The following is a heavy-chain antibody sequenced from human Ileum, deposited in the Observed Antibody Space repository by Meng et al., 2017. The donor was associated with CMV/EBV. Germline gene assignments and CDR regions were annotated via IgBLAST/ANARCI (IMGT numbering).Heavy chain of an antibody. J-gene: IGHJ4*02. V-gene: IGHV6-1*01. CDR2: TYYRSKWYD. Sequence: QLHHSSPGLVTPTQPISLTCAISGYSVATNISAWSWIRHAPSRGLEWLGRTYYRSKWYDDYAVSVKSRVTITPDTSKNQFSLHLNSVSPEDTAIYFCAREMGAHDYWGQGTLVTVSS. CDR3: AREMGAHDY. D-gene: IGHD4/OR15-4a*01. CDR1: GYSVATNISA.